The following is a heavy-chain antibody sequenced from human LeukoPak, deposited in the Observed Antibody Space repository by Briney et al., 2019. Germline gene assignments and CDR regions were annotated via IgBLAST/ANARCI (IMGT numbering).Heavy chain of an antibody. J-gene: IGHJ5*02. D-gene: IGHD3-10*01. CDR1: GYSISSSNW. CDR2: IYYSGST. CDR3: ARTYSYAYNWFDP. V-gene: IGHV4-28*06. Sequence: SDTLSLTCAVSGYSISSSNWWGWIRQPPGKGLEWIGYIYYSGSTNYNPSLKSRVTMSVDTSKNQFSLELSSVTALDTAVYYCARTYSYAYNWFDPWGQGTLVTVSS.